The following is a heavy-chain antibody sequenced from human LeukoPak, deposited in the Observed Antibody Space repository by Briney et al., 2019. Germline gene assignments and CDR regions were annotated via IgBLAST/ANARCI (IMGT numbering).Heavy chain of an antibody. CDR3: ARGKKYLQFNFFDY. J-gene: IGHJ4*02. CDR2: IVPVFGTP. D-gene: IGHD5-24*01. V-gene: IGHV1-69*05. Sequence: ASVKVSCKASGGPFNRCAISWVRQAPGQGLEWMGGIVPVFGTPNYAQRFQGRVTITTDESRSPAYMELTSLRSEDTAVYSCARGKKYLQFNFFDYWGQGTLVTVSS. CDR1: GGPFNRCA.